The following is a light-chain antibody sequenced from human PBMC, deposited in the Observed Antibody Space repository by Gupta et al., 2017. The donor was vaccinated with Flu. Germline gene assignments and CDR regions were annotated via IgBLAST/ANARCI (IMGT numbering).Light chain of an antibody. CDR1: QTIKPNY. J-gene: IGKJ3*01. CDR2: AAA. V-gene: IGKV3-20*01. CDR3: QLFGGTRFT. Sequence: GTLSLSPGERATLSCRASQTIKPNYLSGYQQKTGQAPRLLIYAAANRATDIPDSFSGSGSGPDFTLTISRLEPEDFAVYYCQLFGGTRFTFGPGTKVDIK.